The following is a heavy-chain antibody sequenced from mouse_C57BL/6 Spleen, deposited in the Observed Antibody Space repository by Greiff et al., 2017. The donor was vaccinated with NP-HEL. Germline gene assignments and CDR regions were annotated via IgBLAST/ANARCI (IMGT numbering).Heavy chain of an antibody. CDR3: ARDLGSSYGYFDV. V-gene: IGHV2-6*03. CDR1: GFSLTSYG. CDR2: IWSDGST. J-gene: IGHJ1*03. Sequence: VQLQQSGPGLVAPSQSLSITCTVSGFSLTSYGVHWVRQPPGKGLEWLVVIWSDGSTTYNSALKSRLSISKDNSKIQVFLKMNSLQTDDTAMYYCARDLGSSYGYFDVWGTGTTVTVSS. D-gene: IGHD1-1*01.